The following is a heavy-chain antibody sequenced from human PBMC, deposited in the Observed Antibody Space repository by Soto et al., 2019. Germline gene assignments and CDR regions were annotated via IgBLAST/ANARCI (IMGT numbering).Heavy chain of an antibody. CDR1: GCTFGTPD. Sequence: QLLQSGGGLVQPGGSLTLSCAASGCTFGTPDMSWVRQAPGEGLEWVSTIDGSGGITYYADSVKGRFTISRDNSRNTVYLQMNSLRGDDTALYYCVKNSGWFNTWGQGALVTVSS. CDR2: IDGSGGIT. CDR3: VKNSGWFNT. J-gene: IGHJ5*02. D-gene: IGHD3-10*01. V-gene: IGHV3-23*01.